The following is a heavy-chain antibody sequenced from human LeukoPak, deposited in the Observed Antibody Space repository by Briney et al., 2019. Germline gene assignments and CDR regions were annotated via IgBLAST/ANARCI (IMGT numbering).Heavy chain of an antibody. D-gene: IGHD3-10*01. J-gene: IGHJ4*02. Sequence: GGPLRLSCAASGFIFDDNGMSWVRQAPGKGLEWVSSIRGSGGSTYYVDSVRGRFTISRDNSKNTLYLQMNSLRAEDTALYYCAKGGSPRAYGSGSYSDYWGQGTLVTVSS. CDR3: AKGGSPRAYGSGSYSDY. V-gene: IGHV3-23*01. CDR2: IRGSGGST. CDR1: GFIFDDNG.